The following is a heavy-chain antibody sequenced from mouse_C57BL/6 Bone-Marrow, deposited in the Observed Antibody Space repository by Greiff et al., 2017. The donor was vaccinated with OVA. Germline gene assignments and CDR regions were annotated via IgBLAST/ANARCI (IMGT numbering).Heavy chain of an antibody. V-gene: IGHV1-62-3*01. CDR2: IDPNSGGT. CDR1: GYTFTSYW. CDR3: ARKDYYGSSYLYGYFDV. Sequence: QVQLKESGAELVKPGASVKLSCKASGYTFTSYWMHWVKQRPGRGLEWIGRIDPNSGGTKYNEKFKSKATLTVDKPSSTAYMQLSSLTYEDSAVYYCARKDYYGSSYLYGYFDVWGTGTTVTVSS. J-gene: IGHJ1*03. D-gene: IGHD1-1*01.